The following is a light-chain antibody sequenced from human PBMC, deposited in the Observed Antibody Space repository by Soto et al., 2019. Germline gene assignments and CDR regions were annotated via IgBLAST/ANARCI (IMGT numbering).Light chain of an antibody. J-gene: IGKJ1*01. CDR3: QQYGSSPRT. CDR2: GAS. CDR1: QSVSSSY. V-gene: IGKV3-20*01. Sequence: EIVLTQSPGPLSLSPGERATLSCRASQSVSSSYLAWYQQKPGQAPRLLIYGASSRATGIPDRLSGSGSGTDFTLTISRLEPEDFAVYYCQQYGSSPRTFGQGTKVDIK.